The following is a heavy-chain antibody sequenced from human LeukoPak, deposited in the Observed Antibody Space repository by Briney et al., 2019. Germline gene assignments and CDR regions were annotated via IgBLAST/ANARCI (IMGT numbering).Heavy chain of an antibody. CDR2: INPSGGST. Sequence: GASVKVSGKASGYTSTSYYIHWGRQAPEQGLEWRGIINPSGGSTSYAQKFQGRVTMTRDTSTSTVYMELSSLRSEDTAVYYCARPKLDYGDYGYWGQGTLVTVSS. J-gene: IGHJ4*02. D-gene: IGHD4-17*01. CDR3: ARPKLDYGDYGY. CDR1: GYTSTSYY. V-gene: IGHV1-46*01.